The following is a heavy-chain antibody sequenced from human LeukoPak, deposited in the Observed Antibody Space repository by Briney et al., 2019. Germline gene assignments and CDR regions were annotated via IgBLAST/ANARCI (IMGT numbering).Heavy chain of an antibody. J-gene: IGHJ5*02. CDR3: ARDNSVEDTAWWFDP. D-gene: IGHD4-23*01. V-gene: IGHV1-46*01. Sequence: ASVKVSCKASGYTFTSYGISWVRQAPGQGLEWMGIINPSGGSTSYAQKFQGRVTMIRDMSTSTDYMELSSLSSEDTAVYYCARDNSVEDTAWWFDPWGQGTLVTVSS. CDR2: INPSGGST. CDR1: GYTFTSYG.